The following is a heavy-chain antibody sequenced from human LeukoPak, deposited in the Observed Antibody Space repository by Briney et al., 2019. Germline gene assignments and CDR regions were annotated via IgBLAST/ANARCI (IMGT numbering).Heavy chain of an antibody. CDR3: ARRPAYVVPAARTLYYYYGMDV. CDR1: GGSIRSGGYS. J-gene: IGHJ6*02. V-gene: IGHV4-30-2*01. D-gene: IGHD2-2*01. Sequence: PSQTLSLTCAVFGGSIRSGGYSWSWIRQPPGKGLEWIGYIYHSGSTYYNPSLKSRVTISVDRSKNQFSLKLSSVTAADTAVYYCARRPAYVVPAARTLYYYYGMDVWGQGTTVTVSS. CDR2: IYHSGST.